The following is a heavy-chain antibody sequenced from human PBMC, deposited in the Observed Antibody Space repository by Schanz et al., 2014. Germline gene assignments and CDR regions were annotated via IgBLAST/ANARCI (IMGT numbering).Heavy chain of an antibody. Sequence: ESGGGVVQPGRSLRLSCAASGFTFSHYYMTWVRQAPGKGLEWVANIREDGSEARYVESVEGRFTISRDSAQNSVHLHMSSLRVEDTAVYFCARGGYPDFWGQGTPVTVSS. CDR2: IREDGSEA. D-gene: IGHD5-12*01. J-gene: IGHJ4*02. V-gene: IGHV3-7*01. CDR3: ARGGYPDF. CDR1: GFTFSHYY.